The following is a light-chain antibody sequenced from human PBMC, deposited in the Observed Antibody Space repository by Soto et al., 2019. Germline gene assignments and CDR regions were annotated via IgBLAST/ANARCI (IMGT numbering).Light chain of an antibody. V-gene: IGKV1-39*01. Sequence: DIQMTQSPSSLSASVGDRVTITCRASQSIVTYLNWYLQKPGKAPKLLIYAASNLQSGVPSRFSGSGSGTDFTLTISSLQSEDCVVYFCQQYSKWPLWTFGQGTKVDIK. J-gene: IGKJ1*01. CDR3: QQYSKWPLWT. CDR2: AAS. CDR1: QSIVTY.